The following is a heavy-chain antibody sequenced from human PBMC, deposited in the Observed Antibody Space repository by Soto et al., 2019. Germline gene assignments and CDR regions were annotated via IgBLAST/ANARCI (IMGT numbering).Heavy chain of an antibody. J-gene: IGHJ6*02. CDR2: LWFDGSNK. CDR3: AKGRYSCYDSAKYYYGMDV. V-gene: IGHV3-33*06. CDR1: GFTFSSYG. Sequence: QVQLVESGGGVVQPGRSLRLSCAASGFTFSSYGIHGVRQAPGRGRDGVAVLWFDGSNKYYADSVKGRFTISRDNSKNTLYLQMNSLRAEDTAVYYCAKGRYSCYDSAKYYYGMDVWGQGTTVTVSS. D-gene: IGHD5-12*01.